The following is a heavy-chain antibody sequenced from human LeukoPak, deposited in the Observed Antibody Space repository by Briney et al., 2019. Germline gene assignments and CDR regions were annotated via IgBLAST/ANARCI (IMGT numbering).Heavy chain of an antibody. V-gene: IGHV1-2*02. D-gene: IGHD4-17*01. CDR2: INPNSGAS. CDR3: AREAFTTVTTATDAFDF. CDR1: GYTFTDYY. J-gene: IGHJ3*01. Sequence: ASVRVSCKASGYTFTDYYIHWVRQAPGQGLEWMGWINPNSGASNYVQKFQGRVTMTRDTSISTAYMELSSLRSDDTAVYYCAREAFTTVTTATDAFDFWGQGTMVTVSS.